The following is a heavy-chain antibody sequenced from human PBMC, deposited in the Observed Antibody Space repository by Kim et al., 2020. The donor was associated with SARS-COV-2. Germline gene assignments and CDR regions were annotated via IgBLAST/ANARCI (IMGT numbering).Heavy chain of an antibody. CDR2: IKQDGSEK. Sequence: GGSLRLSCAASGFTFSSYWMSWVRQAPGKGLEWVANIKQDGSEKYYVDSVKGRFTISRDNAKNSLYLQMNSLRAEDTAVYYCARCHARRYKHIVVVTATQGYYYYGMDVWGQGTTVTVSS. V-gene: IGHV3-7*01. D-gene: IGHD2-21*02. CDR1: GFTFSSYW. J-gene: IGHJ6*02. CDR3: ARCHARRYKHIVVVTATQGYYYYGMDV.